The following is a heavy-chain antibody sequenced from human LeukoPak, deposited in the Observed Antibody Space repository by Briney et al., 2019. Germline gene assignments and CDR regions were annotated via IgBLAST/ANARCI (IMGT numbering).Heavy chain of an antibody. CDR2: IIPIFGTA. D-gene: IGHD3-10*01. CDR1: GVPFCRYA. V-gene: IGHV1-69*06. CDR3: ARDYQGVTVGFDP. Sequence: SVKVFCKASGVPFCRYAISWVRQAAGQGPELMGGIIPIFGTANYAQKFQGRVTITADKSTSTAYMELSSLRSEDTAVYYCARDYQGVTVGFDPWGQGTLVTVSS. J-gene: IGHJ5*02.